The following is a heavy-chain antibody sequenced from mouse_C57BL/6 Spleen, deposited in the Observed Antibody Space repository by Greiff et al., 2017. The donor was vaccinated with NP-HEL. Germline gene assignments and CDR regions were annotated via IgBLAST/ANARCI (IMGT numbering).Heavy chain of an antibody. CDR2: IYPGDGDT. D-gene: IGHD1-1*01. J-gene: IGHJ2*01. Sequence: QVQLKESGAELVKPGASVKISCKASGYAFSSYWMNWVKQRPGKGLEWIGQIYPGDGDTNYNGKFKGKATLTADKSASTAYMQLSSLTSEDSAVYCGAKAMLRWYFDYWGQGTTLTVSS. V-gene: IGHV1-80*01. CDR3: AKAMLRWYFDY. CDR1: GYAFSSYW.